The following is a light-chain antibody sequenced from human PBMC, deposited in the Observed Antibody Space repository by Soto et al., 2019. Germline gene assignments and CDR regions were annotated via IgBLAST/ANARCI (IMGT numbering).Light chain of an antibody. CDR3: QQYGSPPLT. Sequence: EIVMTQSPATLSVSPGERVTLSCRASQDIRSSLAWYQQKPGQAPRLLIYGASIRATGVPATFSGSGSGTEFTLSISSLQSEHLGVYHCQQYGSPPLTFGGGTKVDIK. V-gene: IGKV3-15*01. CDR1: QDIRSS. CDR2: GAS. J-gene: IGKJ4*01.